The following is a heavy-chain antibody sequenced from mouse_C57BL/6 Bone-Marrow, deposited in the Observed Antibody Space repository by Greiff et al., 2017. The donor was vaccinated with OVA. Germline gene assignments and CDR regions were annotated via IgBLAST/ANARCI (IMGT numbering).Heavy chain of an antibody. V-gene: IGHV1-26*01. J-gene: IGHJ2*01. CDR1: GYTFTDYY. Sequence: EVQLQESGPELVKPGASVKISCKASGYTFTDYYMNWVKQSHGKSLEWIGDINPNNGGTSYNQKFKGKATLTVDKSSSTAYMELRSLTSEDSAVYYCARREIFITTVVAFYYFDYWGQGTTLTVSS. CDR3: ARREIFITTVVAFYYFDY. CDR2: INPNNGGT. D-gene: IGHD1-1*01.